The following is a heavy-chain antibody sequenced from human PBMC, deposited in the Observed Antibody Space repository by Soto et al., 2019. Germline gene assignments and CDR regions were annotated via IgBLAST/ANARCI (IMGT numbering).Heavy chain of an antibody. CDR3: ARDGGEIIPAAIGGGYGMDV. V-gene: IGHV3-11*06. Sequence: QVQLVESGGALVKPGGSLRLSCAASGFTFSDYYMSWIRQAPGKGREWVSYISSTSIYTNYADSVKGRFTISRDNAKNSLYLQMDSLTAEDTGVYYCARDGGEIIPAAIGGGYGMDVWGQGTTVTVSS. J-gene: IGHJ6*02. D-gene: IGHD2-2*01. CDR2: ISSTSIYT. CDR1: GFTFSDYY.